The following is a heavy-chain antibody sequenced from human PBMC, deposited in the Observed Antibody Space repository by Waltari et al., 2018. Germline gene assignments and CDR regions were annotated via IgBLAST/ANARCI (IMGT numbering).Heavy chain of an antibody. CDR3: AGETKRLDYFDY. CDR1: GGSISSSSYY. J-gene: IGHJ4*02. Sequence: QLQLQESGPGLVKPSETLSLTCTVSGGSISSSSYYWGWIRQPPGKGLEWIGSIYYSGSTYYNPSLKSRVTISVDTSKNQFSLKLSSVTAADTAVYYCAGETKRLDYFDYWGQGTLVTVSS. D-gene: IGHD3-10*01. V-gene: IGHV4-39*01. CDR2: IYYSGST.